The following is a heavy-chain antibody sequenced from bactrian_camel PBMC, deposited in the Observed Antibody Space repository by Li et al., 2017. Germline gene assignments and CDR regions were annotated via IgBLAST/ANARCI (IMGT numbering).Heavy chain of an antibody. CDR2: ISADGFTQ. V-gene: IGHV3S55*01. J-gene: IGHJ4*01. Sequence: QVQLVESGGGSVQAGNSHVLSCTASGLPHSNADMGWYRQAPGSECDLVATISADGFTQYYGTSVKGRFTISLDHAKNTLYLQMNSLKPEDTAVYYCAAEPGRDIALVVGSVGVPDFTYKGQGTQVTVS. CDR1: GLPHSNAD. D-gene: IGHD7*01.